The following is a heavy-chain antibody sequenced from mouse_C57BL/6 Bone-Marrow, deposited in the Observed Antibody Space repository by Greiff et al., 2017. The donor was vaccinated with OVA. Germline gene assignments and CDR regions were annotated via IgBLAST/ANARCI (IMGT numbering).Heavy chain of an antibody. CDR2: IWSGGST. D-gene: IGHD2-1*01. CDR3: ARNGNYWYFDV. CDR1: GFSLTSYG. J-gene: IGHJ1*03. Sequence: VQLQESGPGLVQPSQSLSITCTVSGFSLTSYGVHWVRQSPGKGLEWLGVIWSGGSTDYNAAFISRLSISKDNSKSQVFFKMNSLHADDTAIYYCARNGNYWYFDVWGTGTTVTVSS. V-gene: IGHV2-2*01.